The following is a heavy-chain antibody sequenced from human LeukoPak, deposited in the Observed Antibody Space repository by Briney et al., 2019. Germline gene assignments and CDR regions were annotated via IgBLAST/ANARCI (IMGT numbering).Heavy chain of an antibody. V-gene: IGHV4-38-2*01. Sequence: PSETLSLTCAVSGYSISSGYYWGWIRQPPGKGLEWIGSIYHSGSTYYNPSLKSRVTISVDTSKNQFSLKLSSVTAADTAVYYCARLVRSYYFGYWGQGTLVTVSS. D-gene: IGHD4-23*01. J-gene: IGHJ4*02. CDR2: IYHSGST. CDR1: GYSISSGYY. CDR3: ARLVRSYYFGY.